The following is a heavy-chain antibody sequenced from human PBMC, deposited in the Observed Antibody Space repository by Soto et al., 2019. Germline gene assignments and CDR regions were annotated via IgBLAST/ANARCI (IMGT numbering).Heavy chain of an antibody. J-gene: IGHJ5*02. CDR2: IYYSGST. D-gene: IGHD3-22*01. CDR1: GGSISSGDYY. V-gene: IGHV4-30-4*01. Sequence: SETLSLTCTVSGGSISSGDYYWSWIRQPPGKGLEWIGYIYYSGSTYYNPSLKSRVTISVDTSKNQFSLKLSSVTAADTAVYYCAREEYYDSSGYYTYNWFDPWGQGTLVTVSS. CDR3: AREEYYDSSGYYTYNWFDP.